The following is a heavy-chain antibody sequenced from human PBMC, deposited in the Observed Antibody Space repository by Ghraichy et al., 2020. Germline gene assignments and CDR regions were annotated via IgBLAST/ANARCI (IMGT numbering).Heavy chain of an antibody. V-gene: IGHV4-59*01. D-gene: IGHD6-19*01. Sequence: ESLNISCTVSGGSISSYYWSWIRQPPGKGLEWIGYIYYSGSTNYNPSLKSRVTISVDTSKNQFSLKLSSVTAADTAVYYCARDLAVVYFDYWGQGTLVTVSS. J-gene: IGHJ4*02. CDR1: GGSISSYY. CDR3: ARDLAVVYFDY. CDR2: IYYSGST.